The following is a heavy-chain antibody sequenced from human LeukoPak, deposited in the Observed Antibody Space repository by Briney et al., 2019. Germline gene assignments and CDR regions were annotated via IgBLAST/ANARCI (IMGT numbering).Heavy chain of an antibody. CDR2: IYYSGAT. CDR1: GGSISSYY. Sequence: SETLSLTCTVSGGSISSYYWSWIRQPPGKRLEWIGYIYYSGATNYNPSLKSRVIISVDRSKNQFSLELSSVTAADTAVYYCATLKGAPDNWFDPWGQGTLVTVSS. CDR3: ATLKGAPDNWFDP. V-gene: IGHV4-59*01. J-gene: IGHJ5*02.